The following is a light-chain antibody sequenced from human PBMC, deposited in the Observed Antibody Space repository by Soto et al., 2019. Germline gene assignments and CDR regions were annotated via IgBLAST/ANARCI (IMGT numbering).Light chain of an antibody. CDR1: TSDIGSSKL. Sequence: QSALTQPASVSGSPGQSITISCTGTTSDIGSSKLVSWYQQHPGRAPELIIYEGSKRPSGVSDRFSGSKSGNTASLTISGLQAEDETNYYCYSYAVGSTDFVFGTGTKLTVL. V-gene: IGLV2-23*01. J-gene: IGLJ1*01. CDR2: EGS. CDR3: YSYAVGSTDFV.